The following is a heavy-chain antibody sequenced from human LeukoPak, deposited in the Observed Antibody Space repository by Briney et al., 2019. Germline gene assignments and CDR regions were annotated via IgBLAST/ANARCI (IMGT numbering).Heavy chain of an antibody. Sequence: GGSLRLSCAASGFTFNDVWMAWVRQAPGKGLEWVANINPDGSTEQYVDSVRGRFTISRDNAKNSLYLQMNSLRAEDTGLYHCARDMKGNLDYWGQGTLVTVSS. CDR1: GFTFNDVW. J-gene: IGHJ4*02. V-gene: IGHV3-7*01. CDR2: INPDGSTE. D-gene: IGHD3-16*01. CDR3: ARDMKGNLDY.